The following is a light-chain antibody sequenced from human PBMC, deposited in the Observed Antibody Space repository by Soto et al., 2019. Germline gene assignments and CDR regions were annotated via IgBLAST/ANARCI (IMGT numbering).Light chain of an antibody. CDR1: QTVRNNY. Sequence: EIVLTQSPGTLSLSPGERATLSCRASQTVRNNYLAWYQQKPGQAPRLLIYDASSRATGIPDRFSGGGSGTDSTLTISRLEPEDFAVYYCQQYGSSGTFGQGTKVDIK. V-gene: IGKV3-20*01. CDR2: DAS. CDR3: QQYGSSGT. J-gene: IGKJ1*01.